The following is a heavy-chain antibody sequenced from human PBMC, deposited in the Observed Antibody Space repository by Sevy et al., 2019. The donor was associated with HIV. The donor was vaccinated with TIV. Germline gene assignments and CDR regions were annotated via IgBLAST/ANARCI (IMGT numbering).Heavy chain of an antibody. CDR3: AGDRVGRSCSSWDRIGAFDI. CDR2: ISAYNGNT. J-gene: IGHJ3*02. Sequence: ASVKVSCKASGYTFTSYGISWVRQAPGQGLEWMGWISAYNGNTNYAQKLQGRVTMTTDTSTSTAYMELRSLGSDDTDGYYCAGDRVGRSCSSWDRIGAFDIWGQGTMVTVSS. CDR1: GYTFTSYG. D-gene: IGHD6-13*01. V-gene: IGHV1-18*01.